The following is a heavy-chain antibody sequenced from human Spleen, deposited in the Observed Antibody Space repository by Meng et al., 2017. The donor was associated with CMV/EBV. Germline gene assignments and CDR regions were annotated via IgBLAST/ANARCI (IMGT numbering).Heavy chain of an antibody. CDR2: ISGSGSTI. J-gene: IGHJ6*02. V-gene: IGHV3-48*04. D-gene: IGHD3-10*01. CDR1: GFNFSLYS. CDR3: AREGTYYYGSGSYRKPQTYGMDV. Sequence: GESLKISCATSGFNFSLYSMNWVRQAPGKGLEWISYISGSGSTIYYADSVKGRFTISRDNAKNTLYLQMNSLRAEDTAVYYCAREGTYYYGSGSYRKPQTYGMDVWGQGTTVTVSS.